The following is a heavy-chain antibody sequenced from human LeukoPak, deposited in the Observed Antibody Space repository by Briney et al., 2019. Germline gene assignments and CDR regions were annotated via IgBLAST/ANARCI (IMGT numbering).Heavy chain of an antibody. CDR3: AKDIPIVGAPDY. CDR2: ISGSGGST. V-gene: IGHV3-23*01. CDR1: GFTFTTYA. D-gene: IGHD1-26*01. Sequence: GGSLRLSCAASGFTFTTYAMSWVRQAPGKGLEWVSTISGSGGSTYYADSVKGRFAISRDNSRHTLYLQMNSLRTEDTAVYYCAKDIPIVGAPDYWGQGTLVTVSS. J-gene: IGHJ4*02.